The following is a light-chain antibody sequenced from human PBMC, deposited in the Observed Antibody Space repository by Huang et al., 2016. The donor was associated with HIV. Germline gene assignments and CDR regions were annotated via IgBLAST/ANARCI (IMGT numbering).Light chain of an antibody. CDR1: QSVSSN. J-gene: IGKJ2*01. V-gene: IGKV3-15*01. CDR2: GAS. Sequence: EIVMTQSPATLSVSPGERATRSCRASQSVSSNLAWYQPKPGQAPRLLIYGASTRATGIPAMFSGSGSWTEFTLTISSLQSEDFAVYYCQQYNNWPPNTFGQGTKLEIK. CDR3: QQYNNWPPNT.